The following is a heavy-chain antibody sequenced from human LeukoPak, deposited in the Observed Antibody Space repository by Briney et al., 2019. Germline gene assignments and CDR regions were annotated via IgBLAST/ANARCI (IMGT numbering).Heavy chain of an antibody. J-gene: IGHJ6*03. CDR2: IWYDGSNK. CDR3: ASSPDYPPYYYYYMDV. D-gene: IGHD4-11*01. Sequence: GGSLRLPCAASGFTFSSYGMHWVRQAPGKGLEWVAVIWYDGSNKYYADSVKGRFTISRDNSKNTLYLQMNSLRAEDTAVYYCASSPDYPPYYYYYMDVWGKGTTVTVSS. V-gene: IGHV3-33*01. CDR1: GFTFSSYG.